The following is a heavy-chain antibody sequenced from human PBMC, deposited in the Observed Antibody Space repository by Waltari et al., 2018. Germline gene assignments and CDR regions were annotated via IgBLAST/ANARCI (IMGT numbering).Heavy chain of an antibody. J-gene: IGHJ3*01. CDR3: ATYIGASIGTAAFDV. D-gene: IGHD5-12*01. V-gene: IGHV4-39*02. Sequence: QLQLQESGPGLGKPSETLSLTCIVSGGSITSNRPSWAWIRQPPGQGLEWIGTMSYNGATYSSPSLKSRVTVSRDTSKNHLSLKLGSVTAADTAVYYCATYIGASIGTAAFDVWGQGTMVTVSS. CDR1: GGSITSNRPS. CDR2: MSYNGAT.